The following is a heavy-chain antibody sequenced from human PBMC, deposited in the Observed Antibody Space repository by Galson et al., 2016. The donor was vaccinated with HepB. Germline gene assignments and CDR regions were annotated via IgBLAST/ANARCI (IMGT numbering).Heavy chain of an antibody. CDR2: IYYRGST. CDR3: ARQNYYYGMDV. Sequence: TLSLTCTVSGGSISSGGYYWSWIRQHPGKGLEWIGNIYYRGSTNYNPSLKSRLTISVDTSKNQFSLRLSSVTAADTAVYYCARQNYYYGMDVWGQGTTVTVSS. CDR1: GGSISSGGYY. V-gene: IGHV4-31*03. J-gene: IGHJ6*02.